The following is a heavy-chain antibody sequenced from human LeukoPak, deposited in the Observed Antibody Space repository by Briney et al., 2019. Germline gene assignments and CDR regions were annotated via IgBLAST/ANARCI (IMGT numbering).Heavy chain of an antibody. Sequence: SETLSLTCAVSGGSISSSNWWSWVRQPPGKGLEWIGEIYHSGSTNYNPSLKSRVTISVDKSKNQFSLKLSSVTAADTAVYYCARASGSSWYAFDIWGQGTMVTVSS. J-gene: IGHJ3*02. CDR3: ARASGSSWYAFDI. CDR2: IYHSGST. CDR1: GGSISSSNW. V-gene: IGHV4-4*02. D-gene: IGHD6-13*01.